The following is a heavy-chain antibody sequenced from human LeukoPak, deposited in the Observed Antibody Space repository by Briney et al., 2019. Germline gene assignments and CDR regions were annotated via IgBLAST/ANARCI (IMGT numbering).Heavy chain of an antibody. D-gene: IGHD3-9*01. CDR2: INAGNGNT. CDR1: GYTFTSYA. V-gene: IGHV1-3*01. Sequence: GASVKVSCQPSGYTFTSYAMHWVRPAPGQRLEWMGWINAGNGNTKYSQKFQGRVTITRDTSAGTAYMELSSLRSEDTAVYYCARERGLRYFDYWGQGTLVTVSS. CDR3: ARERGLRYFDY. J-gene: IGHJ4*02.